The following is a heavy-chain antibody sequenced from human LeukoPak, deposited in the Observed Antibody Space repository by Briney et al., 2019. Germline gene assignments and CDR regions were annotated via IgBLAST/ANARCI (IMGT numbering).Heavy chain of an antibody. Sequence: GESLKISCKGSGYRFTSYWITWVRQMPGKGLEWMGRTDPTDSNTNYSPSFQGHVTISADKSINTAYLQWSGLKASDTAMYYCARPDYGEAGRIDVWGQGTTVTVSS. CDR2: TDPTDSNT. CDR1: GYRFTSYW. J-gene: IGHJ6*02. V-gene: IGHV5-10-1*01. D-gene: IGHD4-17*01. CDR3: ARPDYGEAGRIDV.